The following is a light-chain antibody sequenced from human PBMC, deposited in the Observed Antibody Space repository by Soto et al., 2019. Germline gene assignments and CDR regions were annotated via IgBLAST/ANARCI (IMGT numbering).Light chain of an antibody. CDR2: KAS. J-gene: IGKJ1*01. Sequence: IQMTQSPSSLSASVGDRVTITVRASQDIRKDLAWYQQKTGKAPNLLIYKASNLQSGVPSRFSGGGSGTEFTLTISSLQPDDFATYYCLQYNSFWTFGQGTKVDIK. CDR1: QDIRKD. V-gene: IGKV1-5*03. CDR3: LQYNSFWT.